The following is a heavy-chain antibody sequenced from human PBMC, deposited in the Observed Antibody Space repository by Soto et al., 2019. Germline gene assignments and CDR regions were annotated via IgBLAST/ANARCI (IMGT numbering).Heavy chain of an antibody. J-gene: IGHJ6*02. V-gene: IGHV4-34*04. D-gene: IGHD6-6*01. CDR3: GRSREYITSFGYYYYGMDV. CDR1: GGLLSGDY. Sequence: SESLSLAGPVYGGLLSGDYWGWIRQRPGKGLEWNGEINHIGINENNACRKRRATISEAQSKNQFSLKLSSVNAADTAVYNCGRSREYITSFGYYYYGMDVWGQGTTVTVSS. CDR2: INHIGIN.